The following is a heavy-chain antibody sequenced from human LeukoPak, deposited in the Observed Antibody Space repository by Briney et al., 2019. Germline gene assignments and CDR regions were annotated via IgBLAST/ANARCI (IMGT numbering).Heavy chain of an antibody. J-gene: IGHJ4*02. CDR2: IHYSGST. Sequence: SETLSLTCTVSGGSISSYYWSWIRQPPGKGLEWIGYIHYSGSTNHNPSLKSRVTISVDTSKNQFSLKLSSVTAADTAVYYCARGDSSGYWYFDYWGKGTLVTVSP. CDR3: ARGDSSGYWYFDY. V-gene: IGHV4-59*01. CDR1: GGSISSYY. D-gene: IGHD3-22*01.